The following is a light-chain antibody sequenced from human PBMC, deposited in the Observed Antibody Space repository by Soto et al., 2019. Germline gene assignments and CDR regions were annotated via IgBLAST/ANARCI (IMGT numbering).Light chain of an antibody. Sequence: QAVLTQPPSVSAAPGQKVTISCSGSSSNIGDNYVSWYQQLPGTAPNLLIYDNIKRPSGIPDRFSGSKSGSSATLAITGLQTGDEADYYCGTWDSTLSAWVFGGGTKVTVL. CDR3: GTWDSTLSAWV. J-gene: IGLJ3*02. CDR1: SSNIGDNY. CDR2: DNI. V-gene: IGLV1-51*01.